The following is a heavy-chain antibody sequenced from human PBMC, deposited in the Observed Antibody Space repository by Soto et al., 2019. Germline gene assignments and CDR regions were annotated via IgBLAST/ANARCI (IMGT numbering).Heavy chain of an antibody. D-gene: IGHD6-19*01. CDR1: GFTFSTYA. CDR3: AKGPSSGWYYFDY. V-gene: IGHV3-23*01. Sequence: GGSLRLSCAASGFTFSTYAMSWVRQAPGKGLEWVSAISGGADTTYYADSVKGRFTISRDNSKNTLYLQMNSLRAEDTAVYYCAKGPSSGWYYFDYWGQGTLVTVSS. J-gene: IGHJ4*02. CDR2: ISGGADTT.